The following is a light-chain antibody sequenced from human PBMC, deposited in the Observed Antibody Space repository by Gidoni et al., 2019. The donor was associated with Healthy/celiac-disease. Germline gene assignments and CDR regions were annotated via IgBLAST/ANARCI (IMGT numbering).Light chain of an antibody. J-gene: IGKJ1*01. CDR3: QQYYSTPQT. Sequence: DILLTQSPDSLAVSLGERTTINCKSSQSVLYSSNDQKNLPWYQQKPGQPPKLLIYWASTRESGVPDRFSGSGSGTDFTLTISSLQAEDVAVYYCQQYYSTPQTFXQXTKVEIK. CDR2: WAS. V-gene: IGKV4-1*01. CDR1: QSVLYSSNDQKN.